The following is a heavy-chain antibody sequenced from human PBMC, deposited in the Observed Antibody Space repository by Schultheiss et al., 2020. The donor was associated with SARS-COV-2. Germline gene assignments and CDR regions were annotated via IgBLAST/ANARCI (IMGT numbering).Heavy chain of an antibody. Sequence: GGSLRLSCAASGFTFSSYGMHWVRQAPGKGLEWVAVISYDGSNKYYADSVKGRFTISRDNSKNTLYLQMNSLRAEDTAVYYCAKGQWLVRPTYYYYYGMDVWGQGTTVTVSS. V-gene: IGHV3-30*18. J-gene: IGHJ6*02. CDR3: AKGQWLVRPTYYYYYGMDV. CDR2: ISYDGSNK. CDR1: GFTFSSYG. D-gene: IGHD6-19*01.